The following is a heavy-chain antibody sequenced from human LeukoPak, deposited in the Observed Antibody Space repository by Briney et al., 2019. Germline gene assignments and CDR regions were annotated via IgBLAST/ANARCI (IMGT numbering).Heavy chain of an antibody. CDR3: VRGAGPGTPFD. J-gene: IGHJ1*01. CDR2: INYDARSR. CDR1: GFTFSLSW. Sequence: GGSLRLSCAASGFTFSLSWMHWVRQAPGKGLDWVSSINYDARSRTYADSVKGRLTISRDNAENTLFLQMNSLRVEDTAIYSCVRGAGPGTPFDWGQGILVTVSS. D-gene: IGHD1-1*01. V-gene: IGHV3-74*01.